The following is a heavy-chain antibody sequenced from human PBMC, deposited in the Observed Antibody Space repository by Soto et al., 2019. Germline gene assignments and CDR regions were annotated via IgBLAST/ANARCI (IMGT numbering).Heavy chain of an antibody. Sequence: GGSLRLSCAASGFTFTSYTMNWVRQAPGKGLEWVSSISSSSDYIYYADSMKGRVTISRDNAKNSLFLDMNSLTGEDTAVYYCARERVYATGPLDLWGQGTLVTVSS. V-gene: IGHV3-21*06. J-gene: IGHJ5*02. CDR3: ARERVYATGPLDL. CDR1: GFTFTSYT. D-gene: IGHD6-13*01. CDR2: ISSSSDYI.